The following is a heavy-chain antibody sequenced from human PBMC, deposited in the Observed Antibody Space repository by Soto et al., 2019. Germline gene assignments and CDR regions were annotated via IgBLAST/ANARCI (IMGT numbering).Heavy chain of an antibody. V-gene: IGHV4-4*02. J-gene: IGHJ6*02. CDR1: GGSISSSNW. D-gene: IGHD6-13*01. CDR2: IYHSGST. Sequence: QVQLQESGPGLVKPSGTLSLTCAVSGGSISSSNWWSWVRQPPGKGLEWIGEIYHSGSTNYNPSLRARVTIPVDTSKNQFSLKRSSVTAADTAVYYCARGREDSSSWYEGYYFYYYGMDVWGQGTTVTVSS. CDR3: ARGREDSSSWYEGYYFYYYGMDV.